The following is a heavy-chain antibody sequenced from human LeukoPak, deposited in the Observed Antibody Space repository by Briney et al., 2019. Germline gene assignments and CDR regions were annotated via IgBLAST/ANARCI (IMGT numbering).Heavy chain of an antibody. D-gene: IGHD2-8*01. CDR1: GFTFSSCA. CDR2: ISPSGGST. Sequence: GGSLRLSCAAAGFTFSSCAMRWVSQAPGKGLEWVSSISPSGGSTYYTDSVKGRFTISRDNSKNTLYLQMNGLRAEDTAVYYCAKVYAGYYNMDVWGQGTTVTVSS. J-gene: IGHJ6*02. CDR3: AKVYAGYYNMDV. V-gene: IGHV3-23*01.